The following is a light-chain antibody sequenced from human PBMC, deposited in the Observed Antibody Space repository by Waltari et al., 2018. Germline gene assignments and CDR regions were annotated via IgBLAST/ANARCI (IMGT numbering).Light chain of an antibody. CDR1: RRVVDSANTKVY. J-gene: IGKJ4*01. Sequence: EIVMTQCPDSLAVSLAGRATIDCKSSRRVVDSANTKVYLAWYQQKPGKPAKLLIYWASTREVGVPHRFSGSGSGTDFTLNVSSLQAEDVGVYYCQQYYSIALSFGGGTTVAL. CDR2: WAS. CDR3: QQYYSIALS. V-gene: IGKV4-1*01.